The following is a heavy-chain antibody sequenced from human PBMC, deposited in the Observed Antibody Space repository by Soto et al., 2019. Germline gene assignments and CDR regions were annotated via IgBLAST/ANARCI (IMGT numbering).Heavy chain of an antibody. CDR1: GFTFSSYA. CDR3: AKRGEHSSGYPWGDYYGMDV. Sequence: EVQLVDSGGGLAKPGGSLRLSCAGSGFTFSSYAMSWVRQAPGKGLEWVSAISGSGGSTYYADSVKGRFTISRDNSKNTLYLQMNSLRAEDTAVYYCAKRGEHSSGYPWGDYYGMDVWGQGTTVTVSS. V-gene: IGHV3-23*04. D-gene: IGHD3-22*01. J-gene: IGHJ6*02. CDR2: ISGSGGST.